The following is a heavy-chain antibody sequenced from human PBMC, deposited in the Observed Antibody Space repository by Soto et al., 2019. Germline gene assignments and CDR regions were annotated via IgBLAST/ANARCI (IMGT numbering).Heavy chain of an antibody. V-gene: IGHV3-21*06. Sequence: EVQLVESGGGLVKPGGSLRLYCAASGFIFTRYSMNWVRQAPGKGLEWVSSISSTTNYIYYGDSMKGRFTISRDNAKNSLYLEMNSPRAEDTAVYYCARESEDLTSNFDYWGQGTLVTVSS. J-gene: IGHJ4*02. CDR1: GFIFTRYS. CDR3: ARESEDLTSNFDY. CDR2: ISSTTNYI.